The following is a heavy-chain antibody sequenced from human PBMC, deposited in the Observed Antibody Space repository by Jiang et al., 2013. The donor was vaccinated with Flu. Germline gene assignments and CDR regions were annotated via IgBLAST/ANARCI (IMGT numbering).Heavy chain of an antibody. J-gene: IGHJ6*02. Sequence: SGAEVKKPGASVKVSCKVSGYTLAELSMHWVRQAPGKGLEWMGGFDPEDGETIYAQKFQGRVTMTEDTSTDTAYMELSSLRSEDTAVYYCATVYLPTEHDYAPYYYGMDVWGQGTTVTVSS. V-gene: IGHV1-24*01. CDR1: GYTLAELS. CDR2: FDPEDGET. CDR3: ATVYLPTEHDYAPYYYGMDV. D-gene: IGHD4-17*01.